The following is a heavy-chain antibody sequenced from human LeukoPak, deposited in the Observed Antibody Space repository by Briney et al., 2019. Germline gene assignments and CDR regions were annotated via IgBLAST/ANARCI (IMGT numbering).Heavy chain of an antibody. CDR3: ARVRASSSGSYFQPARVYYFDY. Sequence: SETLSLTCTVSGGSISSYYWSWIRQPAGKGLEWIGRIYTSGSTNYNPSLKSRVTMSVDTSKNQFSLKLSSVTAADTAVYYCARVRASSSGSYFQPARVYYFDYWGQGTLVTVSS. CDR1: GGSISSYY. V-gene: IGHV4-4*07. J-gene: IGHJ4*02. CDR2: IYTSGST. D-gene: IGHD1-26*01.